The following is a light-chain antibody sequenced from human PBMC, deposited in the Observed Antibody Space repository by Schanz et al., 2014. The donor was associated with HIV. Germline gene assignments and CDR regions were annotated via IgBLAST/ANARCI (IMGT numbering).Light chain of an antibody. CDR1: GSNIGAGYD. CDR3: GTWDSSLSAGYVI. J-gene: IGLJ2*01. Sequence: QSVLTQPPSVSGAPGQRVTISCTGSGSNIGAGYDVHWYQQLPGTAPRLLIYANTNRPSGIPDRFSGSKSGTSATLGITGLQTGDEADYYCGTWDSSLSAGYVIFGGGTKLTVL. V-gene: IGLV1-40*01. CDR2: ANT.